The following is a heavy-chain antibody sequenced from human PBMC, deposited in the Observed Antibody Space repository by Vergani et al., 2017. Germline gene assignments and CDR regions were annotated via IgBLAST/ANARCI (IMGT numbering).Heavy chain of an antibody. D-gene: IGHD6-19*01. CDR2: ISAYNGNS. CDR3: SREQWLPIDYFDY. CDR1: GYTFTSYG. J-gene: IGHJ4*02. V-gene: IGHV1-18*04. Sequence: QVQLVQSGAEVKKPGASVKVSCKASGYTFTSYGISWVRQAPGQGLEWTGWISAYNGNSNYAQKLQGRVTMTTDTSTSTAYMELMSLRSDDTAVYYCSREQWLPIDYFDYWGQGTLVTVSA.